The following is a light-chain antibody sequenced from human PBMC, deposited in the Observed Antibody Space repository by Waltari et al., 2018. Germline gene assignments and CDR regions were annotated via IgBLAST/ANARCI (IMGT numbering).Light chain of an antibody. CDR1: QSIGSN. J-gene: IGKJ1*01. CDR3: QQYNNWPET. CDR2: GAS. Sequence: DIVMTQSPATLSVSPGERATPPYRASQSIGSNLAWYQHNPGQAPRFLIYGASTRATGIPARFSGSGSGTEFTLTISSLQSADFAVYYCQQYNNWPETFGQGTKVEIK. V-gene: IGKV3-15*01.